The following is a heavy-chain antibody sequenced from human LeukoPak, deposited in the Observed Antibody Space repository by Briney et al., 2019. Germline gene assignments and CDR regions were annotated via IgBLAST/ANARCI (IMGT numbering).Heavy chain of an antibody. CDR1: GGSFSGYY. Sequence: SETLSLTCAVYGGSFSGYYWSWIRQPPGKGLEWIGEINHSGSTNYNPSLKSRVTISVDTSKNQFSLKLSSVTAADTAVYYCARVTTVVTPWFDPWGQGTLVTVSS. V-gene: IGHV4-34*01. CDR3: ARVTTVVTPWFDP. D-gene: IGHD4-23*01. J-gene: IGHJ5*02. CDR2: INHSGST.